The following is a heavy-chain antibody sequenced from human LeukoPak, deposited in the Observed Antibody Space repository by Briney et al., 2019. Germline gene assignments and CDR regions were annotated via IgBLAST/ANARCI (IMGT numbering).Heavy chain of an antibody. J-gene: IGHJ3*02. CDR2: IYYSGST. D-gene: IGHD3-10*01. Sequence: PSETLSLTCTASGGSISSYYWSWIRQPPGKGLEWIGYIYYSGSTNYNPSLKSRVTISVDTSKNQFSLKLSSVTAADTAVYYCARDREYYGSGSYHDAFDIWGQGTMVTVSS. V-gene: IGHV4-59*01. CDR1: GGSISSYY. CDR3: ARDREYYGSGSYHDAFDI.